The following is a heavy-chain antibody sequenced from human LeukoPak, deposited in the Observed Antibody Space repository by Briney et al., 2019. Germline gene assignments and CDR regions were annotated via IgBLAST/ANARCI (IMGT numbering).Heavy chain of an antibody. J-gene: IGHJ3*02. Sequence: SVKVSCKASGGTFSSYAISWVRQAPGQGLEWMGRIIPIFGTANYAQKFQGRVTITADKSTSTAYMELSSLRSEDTAVYYCARDKTPYYYDSSGYYFLAFDIWGQGSMVTVSS. D-gene: IGHD3-22*01. V-gene: IGHV1-69*06. CDR3: ARDKTPYYYDSSGYYFLAFDI. CDR2: IIPIFGTA. CDR1: GGTFSSYA.